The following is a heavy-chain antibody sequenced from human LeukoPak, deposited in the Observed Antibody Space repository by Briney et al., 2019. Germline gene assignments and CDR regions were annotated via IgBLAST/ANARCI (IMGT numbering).Heavy chain of an antibody. CDR2: ISYDGSNK. D-gene: IGHD5-18*01. CDR1: GFTFSSYG. J-gene: IGHJ5*02. CDR3: AKVTSGYSYGHNWFDP. Sequence: GGSLRLSCAASGFTFSSYGMHWVRQAPGKRLEWVAVISYDGSNKYYADSVKGRFTISRDNSKNTLYLQMNSLRAEDTAVYYCAKVTSGYSYGHNWFDPWGQGTLVTVSS. V-gene: IGHV3-30*18.